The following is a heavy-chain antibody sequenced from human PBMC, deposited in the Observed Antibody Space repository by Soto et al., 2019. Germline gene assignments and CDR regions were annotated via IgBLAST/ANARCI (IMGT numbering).Heavy chain of an antibody. J-gene: IGHJ5*02. CDR1: GGSISSYY. V-gene: IGHV4-59*01. CDR2: IYYTGST. Sequence: TLSLTCTVSGGSISSYYWSWIRQPPGMGLEWIGYIYYTGSTNYNPSLKSRVTISVDTSKNQFSLKLSSVTAADTAVYYCARSPSGSYNWLDPWGQGTQVTVSS. D-gene: IGHD1-26*01. CDR3: ARSPSGSYNWLDP.